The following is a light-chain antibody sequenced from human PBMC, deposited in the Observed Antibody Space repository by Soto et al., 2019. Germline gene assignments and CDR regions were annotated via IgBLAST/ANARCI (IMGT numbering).Light chain of an antibody. J-gene: IGLJ1*01. CDR2: EVV. CDR1: SSDVGGYNY. V-gene: IGLV2-8*01. CDR3: KSYAGSNTYV. Sequence: QSALTQPASVSGSPGQSITISCTGTSSDVGGYNYVSWYQDHPGKAPRLIIYEVVQRPSGVPDRFSGSKSGNTASLTVSGLQAADEADYFCKSYAGSNTYVFRSGTKLTVL.